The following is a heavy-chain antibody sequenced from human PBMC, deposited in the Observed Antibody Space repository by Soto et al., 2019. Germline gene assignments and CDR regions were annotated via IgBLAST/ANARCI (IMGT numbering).Heavy chain of an antibody. J-gene: IGHJ4*02. D-gene: IGHD4-17*01. CDR1: GGSISSGGYY. CDR2: IYYRGST. Sequence: QVQLQESGPGLVKPSQTLSLTCTVSGGSISSGGYYWSWIRQHPGKGLEWIGYIYYRGSTYYNPSLKSRVTISVDTSKNQFSLKLSSVTAADTAVYYCAREGDGDYVFCDWGQGTLVTVSS. V-gene: IGHV4-31*03. CDR3: AREGDGDYVFCD.